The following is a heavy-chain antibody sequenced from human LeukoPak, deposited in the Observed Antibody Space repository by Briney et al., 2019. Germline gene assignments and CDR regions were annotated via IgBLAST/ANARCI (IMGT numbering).Heavy chain of an antibody. D-gene: IGHD1-26*01. J-gene: IGHJ6*03. CDR2: ISSSGSTI. Sequence: GGSLRLSCAASGLTFSSYGMSWVRQAPGKGLEWVSYISSSGSTIYYADSVKGRFTISRDNAKNSLYLQMNSLRAEDTAVYYCARDPYSGSYGNYYYYFMDVWGKGTTVTISS. V-gene: IGHV3-48*04. CDR1: GLTFSSYG. CDR3: ARDPYSGSYGNYYYYFMDV.